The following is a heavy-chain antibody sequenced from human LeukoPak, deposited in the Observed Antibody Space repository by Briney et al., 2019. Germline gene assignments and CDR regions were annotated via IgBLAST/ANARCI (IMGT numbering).Heavy chain of an antibody. D-gene: IGHD3-10*01. CDR2: IYYSGST. J-gene: IGHJ5*02. Sequence: LRLSCAASGLTFSSYAMSWIRQPPGKGLEWIGYIYYSGSTYYNPSLKTRVTISVDTSKNQFSLKLSSVTAADTAVYYCARLLWFGEGNWFDPWGQGTLVTVSS. V-gene: IGHV4-30-4*08. CDR3: ARLLWFGEGNWFDP. CDR1: GLTFSSYA.